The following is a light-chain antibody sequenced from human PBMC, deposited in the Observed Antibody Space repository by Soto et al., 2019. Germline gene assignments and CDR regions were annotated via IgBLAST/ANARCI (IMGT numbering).Light chain of an antibody. Sequence: EIVLTQSPGTLSLSPGERATLSCRASQSVSGSYLAWYQQKPGQAPRLLIYGASSRATGIPDRFSGSGSGTDFTLIISRLEPEDFAVYYCQQYGSSPRTLGQGTKV. V-gene: IGKV3-20*01. J-gene: IGKJ1*01. CDR2: GAS. CDR1: QSVSGSY. CDR3: QQYGSSPRT.